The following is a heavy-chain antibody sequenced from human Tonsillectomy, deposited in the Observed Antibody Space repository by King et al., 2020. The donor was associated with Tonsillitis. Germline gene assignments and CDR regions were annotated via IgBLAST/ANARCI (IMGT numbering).Heavy chain of an antibody. CDR2: ISGSGGSI. CDR1: GFTFSSYA. Sequence: VQLVESGGGLVQPGGSLRLSCAASGFTFSSYAMSWVRQAPGKGLEWVSAISGSGGSIYYADSVKGRFTISRENSKNTLYLQVTSLRAEDTAVYYCAKEYYDILTGYYARPFDYWGQGTLVTVSS. V-gene: IGHV3-23*04. J-gene: IGHJ4*02. D-gene: IGHD3-9*01. CDR3: AKEYYDILTGYYARPFDY.